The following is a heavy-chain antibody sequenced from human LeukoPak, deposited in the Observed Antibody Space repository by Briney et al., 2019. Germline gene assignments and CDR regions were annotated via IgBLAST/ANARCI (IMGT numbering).Heavy chain of an antibody. D-gene: IGHD2-8*02. CDR2: ISAYNGNT. V-gene: IGHV1-18*01. Sequence: ASVKVSCKASGYTFTSYGISWVRQAPGQGLEWMGWISAYNGNTNYAQKLQGRVTMTTDTSTSTAYMELRSLRSDDTAVYYCARDSHYPSSLVGGNWFDPWGQGTLVTVSS. J-gene: IGHJ5*02. CDR3: ARDSHYPSSLVGGNWFDP. CDR1: GYTFTSYG.